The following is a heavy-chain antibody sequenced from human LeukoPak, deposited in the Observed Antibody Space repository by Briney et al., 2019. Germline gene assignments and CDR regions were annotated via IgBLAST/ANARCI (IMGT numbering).Heavy chain of an antibody. CDR1: GYSLNAYY. Sequence: ASVKVSCKASGYSLNAYYIHWVRQAPGQGLEWMGWISPNSGGSNYAQKFQERVTITRDMSTSTAYMELSSLRSEDTAVYYCAASPDYYDSSGYSYYFDYWGQGTLVTVSS. CDR3: AASPDYYDSSGYSYYFDY. D-gene: IGHD3-22*01. CDR2: ISPNSGGS. J-gene: IGHJ4*02. V-gene: IGHV1-2*02.